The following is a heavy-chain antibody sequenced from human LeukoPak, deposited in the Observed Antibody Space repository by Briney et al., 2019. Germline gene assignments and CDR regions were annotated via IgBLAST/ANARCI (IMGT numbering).Heavy chain of an antibody. Sequence: GASVKVSCKASGYTFTGYYMHWVRQAPGQGLEWMGWINPNSGGTNYAQKFQGRVTMTRDTSISTAYMELSRLRSDDTAVYYCARALCSGGSCYSGYWGQGTLVTVSS. CDR3: ARALCSGGSCYSGY. CDR1: GYTFTGYY. V-gene: IGHV1-2*02. D-gene: IGHD2-15*01. J-gene: IGHJ4*02. CDR2: INPNSGGT.